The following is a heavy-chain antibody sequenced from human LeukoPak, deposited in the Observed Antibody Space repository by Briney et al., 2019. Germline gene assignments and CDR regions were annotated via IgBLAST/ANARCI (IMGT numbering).Heavy chain of an antibody. D-gene: IGHD6-19*01. V-gene: IGHV1-46*01. Sequence: ASLKVSCKASGYTFTNYLLHWVRQAPGQGLEWMGIINPSNGDTNYAQKFKGRVTMTGDTSTSTVFMDLYSLTSEDTAVYHCAREGSAVAGRGWRAFDIWGQGTMVTISS. CDR1: GYTFTNYL. CDR2: INPSNGDT. J-gene: IGHJ3*02. CDR3: AREGSAVAGRGWRAFDI.